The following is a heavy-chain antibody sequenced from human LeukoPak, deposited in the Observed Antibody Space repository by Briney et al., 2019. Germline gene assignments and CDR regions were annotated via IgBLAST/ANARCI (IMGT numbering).Heavy chain of an antibody. Sequence: GGSLRLSCAASGFTFSNAWMSWVRQAPGKGLEWVGRIKSRSDGGTTDYAAPVKGRFTISRDDSKYTLYLQMNSLKTEDTGVYYCTPDHGWTPTDYWGQGTLVTVSS. D-gene: IGHD2-15*01. CDR3: TPDHGWTPTDY. J-gene: IGHJ4*02. CDR2: IKSRSDGGTT. V-gene: IGHV3-15*01. CDR1: GFTFSNAW.